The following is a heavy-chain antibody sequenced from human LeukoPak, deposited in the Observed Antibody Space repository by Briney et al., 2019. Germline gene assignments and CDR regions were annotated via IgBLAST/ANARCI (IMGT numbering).Heavy chain of an antibody. CDR2: INHSGST. CDR3: ASRRGRVHRGMRGYSYGS. J-gene: IGHJ4*02. Sequence: PSETLSLTCAVYGGSFSGYYWSWIRQPPGKGLEWIGEINHSGSTNYNPSLKSRVTISVDTSKNQISLKLSSVTAADTAVYYCASRRGRVHRGMRGYSYGSWGQGTLVTVSS. D-gene: IGHD5-18*01. V-gene: IGHV4-34*01. CDR1: GGSFSGYY.